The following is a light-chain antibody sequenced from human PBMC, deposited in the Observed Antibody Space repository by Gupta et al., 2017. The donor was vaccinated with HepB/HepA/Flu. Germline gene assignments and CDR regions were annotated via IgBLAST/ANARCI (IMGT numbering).Light chain of an antibody. CDR3: AAWDDSLNIWV. CDR1: TSNIGINY. Sequence: HSVLTQPPSASGTPGQRVTISCSGSTSNIGINYVFWYHQVPGTAPKLLIYRNNERPSGVPDRFSGSKSGTSASLAISGLRSEDDSDYYCAAWDDSLNIWVFGGGTKLT. CDR2: RNN. V-gene: IGLV1-47*01. J-gene: IGLJ3*02.